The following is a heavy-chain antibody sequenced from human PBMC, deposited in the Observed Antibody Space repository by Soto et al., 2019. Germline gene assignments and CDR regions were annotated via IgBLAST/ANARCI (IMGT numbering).Heavy chain of an antibody. V-gene: IGHV3-23*01. CDR1: GLIFSNYA. D-gene: IGHD3-3*01. Sequence: PGGSLRLSCAASGLIFSNYAMTWVRQALGKGLEWVSTISGNGGETFYADSVEGRFTISRDNPENTVYLQMNRLRAEDTAVYYCTKGGHASFYDFWGQGTLVTVSS. J-gene: IGHJ4*02. CDR2: ISGNGGET. CDR3: TKGGHASFYDF.